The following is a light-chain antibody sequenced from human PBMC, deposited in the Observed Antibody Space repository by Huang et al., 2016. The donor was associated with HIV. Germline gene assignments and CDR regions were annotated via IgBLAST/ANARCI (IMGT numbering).Light chain of an antibody. Sequence: IVMTQSPATLYVSPGERATLSCRASQSVSSNLAWYQQKPVQAPRLLIYGAYTRATGIPARFSGSGSGTEFTLTISSLQSEDFAVYYCQQYNNWPPLTFGGGTKVEIK. V-gene: IGKV3-15*01. J-gene: IGKJ4*01. CDR1: QSVSSN. CDR2: GAY. CDR3: QQYNNWPPLT.